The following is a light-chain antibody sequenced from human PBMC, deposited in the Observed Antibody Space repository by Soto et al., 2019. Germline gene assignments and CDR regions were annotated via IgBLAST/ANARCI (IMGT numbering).Light chain of an antibody. CDR1: NSDIGSYNL. Sequence: QSALTQPASLSGSPGQSITISCTGTNSDIGSYNLVSWYQQYPGKDPTLLIYEASKRPSGVSDRFSASKSGVTASLTISGLQAEDEADYYCCSFASDSPLVFGGGTQVTGL. CDR3: CSFASDSPLV. J-gene: IGLJ3*02. V-gene: IGLV2-23*01. CDR2: EAS.